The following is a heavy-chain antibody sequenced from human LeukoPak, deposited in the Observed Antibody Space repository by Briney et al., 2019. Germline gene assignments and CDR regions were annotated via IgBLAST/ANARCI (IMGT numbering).Heavy chain of an antibody. CDR3: ARAWSHYYYYGMDV. V-gene: IGHV4-34*01. CDR2: INHSGST. Sequence: PSETLSLTCAVYGGSFSGYYWSWIRQPPGKGLEWIGEINHSGSTNYNPSLKSRVTISVDTSKNQFSLKLSSVTAADTAVYYCARAWSHYYYYGMDVWGQGTTVTVSS. CDR1: GGSFSGYY. J-gene: IGHJ6*02. D-gene: IGHD1-1*01.